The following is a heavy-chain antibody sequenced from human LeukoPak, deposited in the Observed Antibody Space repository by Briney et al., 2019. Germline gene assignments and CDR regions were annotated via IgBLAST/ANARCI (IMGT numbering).Heavy chain of an antibody. CDR2: INHSGST. CDR1: GGSFNGYY. D-gene: IGHD3-22*01. Sequence: SETLSLTCAVYGGSFNGYYWSWIRQPPGKGLEWIGEINHSGSTNYNPSLKSRVTISVDTSKNQFSLKLSSVTAADTAVYYCARIHIDKYYYDETTSFDIWGQGTLVIVSS. CDR3: ARIHIDKYYYDETTSFDI. V-gene: IGHV4-34*01. J-gene: IGHJ4*02.